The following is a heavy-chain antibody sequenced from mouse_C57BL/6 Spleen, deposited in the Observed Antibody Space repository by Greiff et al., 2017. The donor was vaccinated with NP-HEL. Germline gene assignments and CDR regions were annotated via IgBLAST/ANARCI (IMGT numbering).Heavy chain of an antibody. CDR1: GYAFSSYW. CDR2: INPGDGDT. Sequence: QVQLQQSGAELVKPGASVKISCKASGYAFSSYWMNWVKQRPGKGLEWIGQINPGDGDTNYNGKFKGKATLTADKSSSTAYMQLSSLTSEDSAVYFCARVGLPYYFDYWGQGTTLTVSS. J-gene: IGHJ2*01. CDR3: ARVGLPYYFDY. D-gene: IGHD5-5*01. V-gene: IGHV1-80*01.